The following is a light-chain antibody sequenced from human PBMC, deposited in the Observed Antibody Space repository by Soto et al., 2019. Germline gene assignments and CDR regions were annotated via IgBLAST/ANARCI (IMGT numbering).Light chain of an antibody. V-gene: IGKV1-39*01. CDR2: AAS. J-gene: IGKJ1*01. Sequence: DIQMTQSPSSLSASVGDRVTITCRASQSISNYLNWYQQKPGKAPKLLMYAASSLQSGVPSRFGGSGSGTDLTLTISSLQPEDFATYSCQQSYSTPRTFGQGTKVEIK. CDR1: QSISNY. CDR3: QQSYSTPRT.